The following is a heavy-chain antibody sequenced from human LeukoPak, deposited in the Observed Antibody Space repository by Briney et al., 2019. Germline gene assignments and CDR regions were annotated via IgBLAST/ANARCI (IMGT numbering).Heavy chain of an antibody. V-gene: IGHV3-21*01. CDR3: ARGLFATRPYSQDAFDI. J-gene: IGHJ3*02. Sequence: GGSLRLSCAASGFIFSSHSMNWVRQAPGKGLEWVLSISRSSNFIYYADSLKGRFTISRDNAKNSLYLQMDSLRAEDTAVYYCARGLFATRPYSQDAFDIWGQGTMVSVSS. CDR2: ISRSSNFI. CDR1: GFIFSSHS. D-gene: IGHD2-21*01.